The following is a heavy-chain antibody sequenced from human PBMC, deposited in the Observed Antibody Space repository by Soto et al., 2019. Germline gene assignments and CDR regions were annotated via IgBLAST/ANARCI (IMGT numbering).Heavy chain of an antibody. CDR1: GGTFSSYA. D-gene: IGHD1-1*01. J-gene: IGHJ4*02. Sequence: ASVKVSCKASGGTFSSYAISWVRQAPGQGLEWMGGIIPIFGTANYAQKFQGRVTITADESTSTAYMELNSLRAEDTAVYYCAKDGHKTGTTIDYWGQGTLVTVSS. CDR2: IIPIFGTA. V-gene: IGHV1-69*13. CDR3: AKDGHKTGTTIDY.